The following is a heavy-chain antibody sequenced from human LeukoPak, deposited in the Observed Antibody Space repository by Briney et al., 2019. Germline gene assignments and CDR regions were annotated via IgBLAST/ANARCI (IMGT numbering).Heavy chain of an antibody. CDR2: IYHSGNT. D-gene: IGHD3-10*01. CDR3: ARWEVRLNAFEM. J-gene: IGHJ3*02. V-gene: IGHV4-30-2*01. Sequence: SETLSLTCTVSGVSINSDAYFWSWIRQPPGKGLEWIGYIYHSGNTYYNPSLKSRVTTSVDTSKNQFSLSLSSVTAADTAVYYCARWEVRLNAFEMWGQGTMVTVSS. CDR1: GVSINSDAYF.